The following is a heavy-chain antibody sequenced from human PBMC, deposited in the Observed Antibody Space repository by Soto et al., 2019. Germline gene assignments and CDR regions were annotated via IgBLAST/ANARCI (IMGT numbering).Heavy chain of an antibody. J-gene: IGHJ6*02. CDR2: IYYSGST. CDR3: ARDLWGYCGTDCYPLDV. Sequence: TSETLSLTCTVSGGSISSTSYYWTWIRQHPGKGPEWMGRIYYSGSTYYNPSLRSRVTMSVDTSKNQFSLKLNSVTAADTAVYYCARDLWGYCGTDCYPLDVWGQGTTVTVS. CDR1: GGSISSTSYY. D-gene: IGHD2-21*02. V-gene: IGHV4-39*07.